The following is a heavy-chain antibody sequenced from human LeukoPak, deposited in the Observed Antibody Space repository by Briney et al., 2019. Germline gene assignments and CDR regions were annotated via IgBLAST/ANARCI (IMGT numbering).Heavy chain of an antibody. CDR1: GGSISSGSYY. V-gene: IGHV4-61*02. CDR2: IYSTGST. Sequence: PSETLSLTCTVSGGSISSGSYYWSWIRQSAGKGLEWIGRIYSTGSTSYNPSLTSRVTISRDTSKNQFSLNLSSVTAADTAVYYCARDGMTTVTHDAFDIWGQGTMVTVSS. D-gene: IGHD4-17*01. CDR3: ARDGMTTVTHDAFDI. J-gene: IGHJ3*02.